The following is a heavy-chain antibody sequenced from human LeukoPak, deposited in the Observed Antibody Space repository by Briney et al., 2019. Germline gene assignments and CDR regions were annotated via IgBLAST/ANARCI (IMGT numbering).Heavy chain of an antibody. Sequence: GASVKVSCKASGGTFSSYAIGWVRQAPGQGLEWMGGIIPIFGTANYAQKFQGRVTITADESTSTAYMELSSLRSEDTAVYYCARGSGYYGSGSYYNWFDPWGQGTLVTVSS. J-gene: IGHJ5*02. D-gene: IGHD3-10*01. CDR3: ARGSGYYGSGSYYNWFDP. V-gene: IGHV1-69*13. CDR2: IIPIFGTA. CDR1: GGTFSSYA.